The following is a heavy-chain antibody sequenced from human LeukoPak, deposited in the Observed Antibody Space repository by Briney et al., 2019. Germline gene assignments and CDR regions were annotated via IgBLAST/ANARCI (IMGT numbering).Heavy chain of an antibody. V-gene: IGHV3-7*01. CDR2: IKQDGSEK. J-gene: IGHJ4*02. Sequence: AGGSLRLSCAASGFTFSSYWMSWVRQAPGKGLEWVANIKQDGSEKYYVDSVKGRFTISRDNAKNSLYLQMNSLRAEDTAVYYCARDSSSWYGDFDYWGQGTLVTVSS. D-gene: IGHD6-13*01. CDR1: GFTFSSYW. CDR3: ARDSSSWYGDFDY.